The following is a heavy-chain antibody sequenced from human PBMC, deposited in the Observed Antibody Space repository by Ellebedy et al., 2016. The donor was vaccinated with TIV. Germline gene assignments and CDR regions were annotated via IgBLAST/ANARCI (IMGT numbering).Heavy chain of an antibody. CDR1: GGSISSYY. CDR3: ARANYGDYELWD. V-gene: IGHV4-59*01. CDR2: IYYSGST. Sequence: SETLSLTXTVSGGSISSYYWSWIRQPPGKGLEWIGYIYYSGSTNYNPSLKSRVTISVDTSKNQFSLKLSSVTAADTAVYYCARANYGDYELWDWGQGTLVTVSS. D-gene: IGHD4-17*01. J-gene: IGHJ4*02.